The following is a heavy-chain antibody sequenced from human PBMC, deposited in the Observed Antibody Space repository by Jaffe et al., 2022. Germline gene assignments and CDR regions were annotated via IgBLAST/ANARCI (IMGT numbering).Heavy chain of an antibody. CDR3: TRAAFGSGSYSRHYYYYYYMDV. D-gene: IGHD3-10*01. V-gene: IGHV3-49*04. CDR2: IRSKAYGGTT. J-gene: IGHJ6*03. Sequence: EVQLVESGGGLVQPGRSLRLSCTASGFTFGDYAMSWVRQAPGKGLEWVGFIRSKAYGGTTEYAASVKGRFTISRDDSKSIAYLQMNSLKTEDTAVYYCTRAAFGSGSYSRHYYYYYYMDVWGKGTTVTVSS. CDR1: GFTFGDYA.